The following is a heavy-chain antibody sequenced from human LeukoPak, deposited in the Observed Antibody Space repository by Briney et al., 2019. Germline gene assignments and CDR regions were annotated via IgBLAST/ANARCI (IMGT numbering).Heavy chain of an antibody. J-gene: IGHJ6*03. CDR2: IYYTGNT. D-gene: IGHD4-17*01. V-gene: IGHV4-39*01. CDR1: GVSISSSYSY. CDR3: ARAHGDRNYYYYYMDV. Sequence: PSETLSLTCTVSGVSISSSYSYWGWIRQPPGMGLEWIGSIYYTGNTYYNASLKSQVSISIDTSKNQFSLKLSSVTAADTAVYYCARAHGDRNYYYYYMDVWGKGTTVTVSS.